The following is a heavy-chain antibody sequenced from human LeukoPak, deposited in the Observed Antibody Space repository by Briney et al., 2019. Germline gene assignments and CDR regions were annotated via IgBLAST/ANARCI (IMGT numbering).Heavy chain of an antibody. V-gene: IGHV4-30-4*07. CDR1: GGSISSGGYS. CDR3: ARYYDILTGFDP. D-gene: IGHD3-9*01. CDR2: IYYSGST. J-gene: IGHJ5*02. Sequence: SETLSLTCAVSGGSISSGGYSWSWIRQPPGKGLEWIGYIYYSGSTYYNPSLKSRVAISVDTSKNQFSLKLSSVTAADTAVYYCARYYDILTGFDPWGQGTLVTVSS.